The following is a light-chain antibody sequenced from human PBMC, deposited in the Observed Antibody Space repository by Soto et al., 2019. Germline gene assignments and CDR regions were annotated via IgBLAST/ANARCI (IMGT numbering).Light chain of an antibody. CDR1: SSDVGNYNY. J-gene: IGLJ2*01. CDR2: DVS. V-gene: IGLV2-14*03. CDR3: SSYTSSSTVV. Sequence: QSALTQPASVSGSPGQSITISCTGPSSDVGNYNYVSWYQHHPGKAPKLMIYDVSNRPSGVSNRFSGSKSGNTASLTISGLQAEDEADYYCSSYTSSSTVVFGGGTKLTVL.